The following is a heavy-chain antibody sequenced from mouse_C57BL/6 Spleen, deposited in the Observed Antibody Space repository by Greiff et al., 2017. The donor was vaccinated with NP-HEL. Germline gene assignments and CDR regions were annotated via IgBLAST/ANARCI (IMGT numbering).Heavy chain of an antibody. J-gene: IGHJ2*01. CDR1: GYTFTSYW. CDR2: IDPSDSYT. CDR3: ARSGGNYAYFDY. Sequence: VQLQQPGAELVRPGTSVKLSCKASGYTFTSYWMHWVKQRPGQGLEWIGVIDPSDSYTNYNQKFKGKATLTVDTSSSTAYMQLSSLTSEDSAVYYCARSGGNYAYFDYWGQGTTLTVSS. V-gene: IGHV1-59*01. D-gene: IGHD2-1*01.